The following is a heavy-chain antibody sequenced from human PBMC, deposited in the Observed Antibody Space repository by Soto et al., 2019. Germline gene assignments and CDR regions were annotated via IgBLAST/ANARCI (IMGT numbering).Heavy chain of an antibody. D-gene: IGHD6-13*01. CDR3: GRGIPSQYSSTWLYWHFDL. V-gene: IGHV3-33*01. Sequence: VQLVESGGGVVQPGRSLRLSCEASGFVYSHYAMHWFRQAPGKGPEWVALIWNDGSQKNYVDSVKGRFTISRDNSKNTLNLQMNSLRADDTAMYFCGRGIPSQYSSTWLYWHFDLWGPGTLVTVSS. CDR1: GFVYSHYA. CDR2: IWNDGSQK. J-gene: IGHJ2*01.